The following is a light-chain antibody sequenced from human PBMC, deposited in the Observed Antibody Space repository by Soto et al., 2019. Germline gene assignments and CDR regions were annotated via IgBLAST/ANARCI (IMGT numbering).Light chain of an antibody. CDR2: AAS. CDR1: QSISDS. Sequence: DIQMTQSPSSLSASVGDRVTITCRASQSISDSLKWYQHKPGTAPKLLIYAASSLQSGVPSRFSGGGSGTDFTLTINSLQPEDFVTYFCQQSFSFPATFGGGTKVDI. CDR3: QQSFSFPAT. V-gene: IGKV1-39*01. J-gene: IGKJ4*01.